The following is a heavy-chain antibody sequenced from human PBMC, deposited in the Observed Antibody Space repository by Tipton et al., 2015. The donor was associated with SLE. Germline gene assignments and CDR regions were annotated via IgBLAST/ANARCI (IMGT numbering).Heavy chain of an antibody. CDR2: IYYSGST. V-gene: IGHV4-39*02. D-gene: IGHD4-23*01. J-gene: IGHJ2*01. Sequence: TLSLTCTVSGGSISSSSYYWGWIRQPPGKGLEWTGSIYYSGSTYYNPSLKSRVTISVDTSKNQFSLKLSSVTAADTAVYYCARDRNSGDWYFDLWGRGTLVTVSS. CDR3: ARDRNSGDWYFDL. CDR1: GGSISSSSYY.